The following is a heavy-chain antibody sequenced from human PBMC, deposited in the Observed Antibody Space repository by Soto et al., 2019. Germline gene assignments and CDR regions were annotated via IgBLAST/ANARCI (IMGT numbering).Heavy chain of an antibody. J-gene: IGHJ6*02. D-gene: IGHD4-17*01. Sequence: GESLKISCKGSGYSFTSYWISWVRQMPGKGLEWMGRIDPSDSYTNYSPSFQGHVTISADKSISTAYLQWSSLKASDTAMYYCAGEVGREVRNPYYYYGMDVWGQGTTVTVSS. CDR1: GYSFTSYW. CDR3: AGEVGREVRNPYYYYGMDV. CDR2: IDPSDSYT. V-gene: IGHV5-10-1*01.